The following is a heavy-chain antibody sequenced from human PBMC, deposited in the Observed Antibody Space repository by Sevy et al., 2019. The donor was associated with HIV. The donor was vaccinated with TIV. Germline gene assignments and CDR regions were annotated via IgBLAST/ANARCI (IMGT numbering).Heavy chain of an antibody. J-gene: IGHJ4*02. D-gene: IGHD3-22*01. CDR2: IKQDGSEK. CDR3: ARAPGYYYDSSGYYFDY. V-gene: IGHV3-7*01. Sequence: GGSLRLSCAASGFTFSSYWMSWVRQAPGKGLEWVANIKQDGSEKYYVDSVKGRFTISRDNAKNSLYLQMNSLRAEDTAVYYCARAPGYYYDSSGYYFDYWGQGTLVTVSS. CDR1: GFTFSSYW.